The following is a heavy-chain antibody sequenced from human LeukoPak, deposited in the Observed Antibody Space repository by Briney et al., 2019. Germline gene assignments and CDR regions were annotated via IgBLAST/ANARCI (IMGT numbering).Heavy chain of an antibody. CDR1: GFTFSNYA. V-gene: IGHV3-23*01. D-gene: IGHD4-23*01. CDR3: AKSGNRPYYYYYMDV. J-gene: IGHJ6*03. Sequence: GGSLRLSCAASGFTFSNYAMSWVRQAPGKGLEWVSAISGSGGSTYYADSVKGRFTISRDNSKNTLYLQMNSLRAEDTAVYYCAKSGNRPYYYYYMDVWGKGTTVTVSS. CDR2: ISGSGGST.